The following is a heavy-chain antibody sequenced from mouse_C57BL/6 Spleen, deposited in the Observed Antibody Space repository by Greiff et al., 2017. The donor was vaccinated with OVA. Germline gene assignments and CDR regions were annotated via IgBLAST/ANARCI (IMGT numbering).Heavy chain of an antibody. D-gene: IGHD1-1*01. J-gene: IGHJ4*01. Sequence: QVQLQQPGAELVRPGSSVKLSCKASGYTFTSYWMHWVKQRPIQGLEWIGNIDPSDSETHYNQKFKDKATLTVDKSSSTAYMQLSSLTSEDSAVYYCARNYYGSSHAMDYWGQGTSVTVSS. CDR2: IDPSDSET. CDR1: GYTFTSYW. V-gene: IGHV1-52*01. CDR3: ARNYYGSSHAMDY.